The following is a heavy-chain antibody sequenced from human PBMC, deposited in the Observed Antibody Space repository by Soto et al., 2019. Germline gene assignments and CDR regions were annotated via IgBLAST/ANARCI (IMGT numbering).Heavy chain of an antibody. V-gene: IGHV4-39*01. D-gene: IGHD2-15*01. J-gene: IGHJ6*03. CDR1: GGSISSSSYY. CDR3: ARLGGSWGYMDV. CDR2: IYYSGST. Sequence: SETLSLTCTVSGGSISSSSYYWGWIRQPPGKGLEWIGSIYYSGSTYYNPSLKSRVTISVDTSKNQFSLKLSSVTAADTAVYYCARLGGSWGYMDVWGKGTTVTVSS.